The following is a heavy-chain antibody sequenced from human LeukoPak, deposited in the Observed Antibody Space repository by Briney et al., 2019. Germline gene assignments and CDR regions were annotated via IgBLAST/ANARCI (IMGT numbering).Heavy chain of an antibody. CDR3: ARRRLAAFDI. J-gene: IGHJ3*02. D-gene: IGHD3-3*01. CDR1: GFIFSRNE. CDR2: ISYDGTNK. V-gene: IGHV3-30*14. Sequence: GRSLRLSCAASGFIFSRNEMHWVRQAPGKGLEWVAVISYDGTNKYYADSVKGRFTVSRDDSKNTLLYPQMNSLRAEDTALYYGARRRLAAFDIWGQGTMVTVSS.